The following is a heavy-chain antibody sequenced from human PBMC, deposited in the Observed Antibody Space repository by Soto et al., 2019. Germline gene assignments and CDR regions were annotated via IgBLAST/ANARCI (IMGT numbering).Heavy chain of an antibody. CDR2: INPNSGGT. CDR1: GYTFTGYY. CDR3: ARGVAAAGDYYYYYMDV. D-gene: IGHD6-13*01. J-gene: IGHJ6*03. Sequence: ASVKVSCKASGYTFTGYYMHWVRQAPGQGLEWMGWINPNSGGTNYAQKFQGWVTMTRDTSISTAYMELSRLRSEDTAVYYCARGVAAAGDYYYYYMDVWGKGTTVTVSS. V-gene: IGHV1-2*04.